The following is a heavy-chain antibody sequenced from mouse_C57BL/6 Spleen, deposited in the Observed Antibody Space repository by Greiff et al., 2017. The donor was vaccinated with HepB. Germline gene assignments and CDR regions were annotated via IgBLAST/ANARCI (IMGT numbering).Heavy chain of an antibody. CDR2: IYTRSGNT. D-gene: IGHD2-4*01. CDR3: ARDDYDGAMDY. Sequence: QVQLQQSGAELARPGASVKLSCKASGYTFTSYGISWVKQRTGQGLEWIGEIYTRSGNTYYNEKFKGKATLTADKSSSTAYMELRSLTSEDSAVYFCARDDYDGAMDYWGQGTSVTVSS. V-gene: IGHV1-81*01. J-gene: IGHJ4*01. CDR1: GYTFTSYG.